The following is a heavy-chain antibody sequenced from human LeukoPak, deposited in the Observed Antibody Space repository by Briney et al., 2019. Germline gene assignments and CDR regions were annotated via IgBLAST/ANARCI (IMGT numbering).Heavy chain of an antibody. J-gene: IGHJ4*02. D-gene: IGHD6-19*01. Sequence: GGSLRLSCAASGFTFSDSAIHWVRQATGKGLEWVGRIRSMADSYATTYAASLKGRFTISRDDSRNRAYLQMSSLRTEDTAVYYCTREYSSGWPFDFWGQGTLVTVSS. V-gene: IGHV3-73*01. CDR2: IRSMADSYAT. CDR3: TREYSSGWPFDF. CDR1: GFTFSDSA.